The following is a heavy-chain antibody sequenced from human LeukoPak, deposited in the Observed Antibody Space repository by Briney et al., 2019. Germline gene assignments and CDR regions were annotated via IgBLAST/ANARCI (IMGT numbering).Heavy chain of an antibody. CDR2: ISAYNGNT. D-gene: IGHD2-2*01. CDR3: ARVAVPRDYMDV. CDR1: GYTFIRYG. J-gene: IGHJ6*03. V-gene: IGHV1-18*01. Sequence: ASVKVSYKASGYTFIRYGITWVRQAPGQGLEWMGWISAYNGNTHYAQKFQGRVTMTTDTSTSTAYMELRSLRSDDTAVYYCARVAVPRDYMDVWGKGTTVTVSS.